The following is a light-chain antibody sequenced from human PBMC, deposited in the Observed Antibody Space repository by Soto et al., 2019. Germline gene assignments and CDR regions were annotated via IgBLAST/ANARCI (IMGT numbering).Light chain of an antibody. J-gene: IGKJ5*01. CDR2: GAS. CDR3: QQYNNWPLT. CDR1: QSVSSN. V-gene: IGKV3-15*01. Sequence: EIVMTQSPATLSVSPGERATLSCRASQSVSSNLAWYQQKSGQAPRLLIYGASTRATGIPARFSASGSGTEFTLTISSLQSEDFAVYYCQQYNNWPLTFGQGTRLEIK.